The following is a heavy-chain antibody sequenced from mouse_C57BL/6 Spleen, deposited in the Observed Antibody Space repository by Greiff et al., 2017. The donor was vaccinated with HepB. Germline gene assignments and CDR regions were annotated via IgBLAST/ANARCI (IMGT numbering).Heavy chain of an antibody. CDR3: ARRLRLRGYAMDY. CDR2: IDPSDSYT. Sequence: QVQLQQPGAELVKPGASVKLSCKASGYTFTSYWMQWVKQRPGQGLEWIGEIDPSDSYTNYNQKFKGKATLTVDKSSSTAYMQLSSLTSEDSAVYYCARRLRLRGYAMDYWGQGTSVTVSS. J-gene: IGHJ4*01. V-gene: IGHV1-50*01. CDR1: GYTFTSYW. D-gene: IGHD3-2*02.